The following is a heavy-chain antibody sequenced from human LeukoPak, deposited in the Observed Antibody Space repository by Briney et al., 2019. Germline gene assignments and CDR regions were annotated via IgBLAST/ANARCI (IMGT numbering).Heavy chain of an antibody. J-gene: IGHJ6*03. CDR3: ARAQYRILSPRWQLGGGERDYYYMDV. CDR1: RDSTSSYY. Sequence: PSETLSLSCTQSRDSTSSYYWCWVWQTPGEGPERGGDIFYSGSTNYNPPLKRRVTISVDTSKNQFSLKLSSVTAADTAVYYCARAQYRILSPRWQLGGGERDYYYMDVWGKGTTVTVSS. V-gene: IGHV4-59*01. CDR2: IFYSGST. D-gene: IGHD2-15*01.